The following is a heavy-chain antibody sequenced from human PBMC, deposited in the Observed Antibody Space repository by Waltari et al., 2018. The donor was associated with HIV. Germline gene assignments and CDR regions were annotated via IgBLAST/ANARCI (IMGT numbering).Heavy chain of an antibody. V-gene: IGHV1-46*01. CDR2: INGSDGDA. D-gene: IGHD1-26*01. CDR1: GFILSDHY. Sequence: QVQLIQAGFQMGKPGASVRLSCQASGFILSDHYIHWVRQSPRQTFEWMAIINGSDGDASSAQKFQDRLSLTRDLFTCTVHLDLMSLTSEDTAVYFCARAGLGGLIQDFDIWGRGTQLVVSS. CDR3: ARAGLGGLIQDFDI. J-gene: IGHJ4*02.